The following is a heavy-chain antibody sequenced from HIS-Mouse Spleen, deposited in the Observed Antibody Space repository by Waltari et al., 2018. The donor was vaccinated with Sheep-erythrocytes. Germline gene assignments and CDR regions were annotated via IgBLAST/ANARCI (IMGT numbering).Heavy chain of an antibody. J-gene: IGHJ3*02. D-gene: IGHD1-26*01. CDR1: GFTFSSYD. CDR2: SGSDSET. Sequence: EVQLVESGGGLVQPGGSLRLSCSASGFTFSSYDMHWVRQATGKGRCGVSDSGSDSETYYPGSVKGRFNISRENAKNSLDLQMNSLRAGDTAVYYCARANSGSYDDAFDIWGQGTMVTVSS. V-gene: IGHV3-13*01. CDR3: ARANSGSYDDAFDI.